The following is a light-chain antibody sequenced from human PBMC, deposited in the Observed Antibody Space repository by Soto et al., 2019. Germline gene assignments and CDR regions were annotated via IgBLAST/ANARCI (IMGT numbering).Light chain of an antibody. V-gene: IGLV2-14*01. CDR3: SSYTSSGTLD. CDR2: EVS. CDR1: SSDVGGYNY. Sequence: QSALTQPASVSGSPGQSITISCTGTSSDVGGYNYVSWYQQHPGKAPKLMIYEVSNRPTGVSNRFSGSKSGNTASLTISGLQDEDEADYYCSSYTSSGTLDFGGGTKLTVL. J-gene: IGLJ2*01.